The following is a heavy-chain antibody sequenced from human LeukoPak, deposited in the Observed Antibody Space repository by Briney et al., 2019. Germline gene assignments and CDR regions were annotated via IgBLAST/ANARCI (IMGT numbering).Heavy chain of an antibody. D-gene: IGHD3-10*01. CDR1: GFTFSSYG. V-gene: IGHV3-30*02. J-gene: IGHJ6*02. CDR2: IRYDGSNK. CDR3: AKDRGNSFYYGMDL. Sequence: GGSLRLSCAASGFTFSSYGMHWVRQAPGKGLEWVALIRYDGSNKYYADSVTGRFTISRDNSKNTLYLQINSLRGEDTAVYYCAKDRGNSFYYGMDLWGQGTTVTVSS.